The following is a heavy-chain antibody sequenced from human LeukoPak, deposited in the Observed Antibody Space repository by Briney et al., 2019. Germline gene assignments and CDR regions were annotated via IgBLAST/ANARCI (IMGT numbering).Heavy chain of an antibody. Sequence: KPSETLSLTCTLSGGSISSSSYYWGWTRHPPGKGLEWLGSIYYSGSTYYNPSLKSRLTITVDTSQNQFSLKLSSVTAADTAVYYCARDRYEYSSGRKFDYWGQGTLVTVSS. CDR1: GGSISSSSYY. CDR2: IYYSGST. D-gene: IGHD6-19*01. J-gene: IGHJ4*02. CDR3: ARDRYEYSSGRKFDY. V-gene: IGHV4-39*07.